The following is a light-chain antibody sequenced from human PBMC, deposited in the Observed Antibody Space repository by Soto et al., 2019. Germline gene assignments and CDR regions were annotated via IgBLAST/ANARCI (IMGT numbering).Light chain of an antibody. CDR3: SSYTRDSTVV. CDR1: SSDVGAYNY. V-gene: IGLV2-14*01. Sequence: QAVVTQPASVSGSPGQSITISCTGTSSDVGAYNYVSWYQQHPGKAPKLMIYEVSNRPSGVSDRFSASKSGNTASLTISGLQAEDEADYYCSSYTRDSTVVFGGGTKVTVL. J-gene: IGLJ2*01. CDR2: EVS.